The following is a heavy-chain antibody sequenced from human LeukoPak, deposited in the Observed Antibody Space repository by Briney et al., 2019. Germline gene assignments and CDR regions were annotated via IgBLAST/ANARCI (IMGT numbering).Heavy chain of an antibody. V-gene: IGHV3-23*01. CDR3: AKGLHSGYEGQYYYGMGV. D-gene: IGHD5-12*01. CDR2: ISGSGGST. CDR1: GFTFSSYG. Sequence: SGGSLRLSCVASGFTFSSYGMTWVRQAPGKGLEWVSAISGSGGSTYYADSVKGRFTISRDSSKNTLYLQMNSLRVEDTAVYYCAKGLHSGYEGQYYYGMGVWGQGATVTVSS. J-gene: IGHJ6*02.